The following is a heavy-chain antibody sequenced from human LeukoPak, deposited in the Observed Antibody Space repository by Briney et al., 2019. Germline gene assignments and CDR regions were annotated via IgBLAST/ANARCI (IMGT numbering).Heavy chain of an antibody. J-gene: IGHJ4*02. CDR3: ARGVGYCSGGSCYEVYDF. Sequence: GESLKISCKGSGYSFTSYWIGWVRQMPGKGLGGMGIIYPGDSDTRYSPSFQGQVTISADKSISTAYLQWSSLKASDTAMYYCARGVGYCSGGSCYEVYDFWGQGTLVTVSS. CDR2: IYPGDSDT. D-gene: IGHD2-15*01. CDR1: GYSFTSYW. V-gene: IGHV5-51*01.